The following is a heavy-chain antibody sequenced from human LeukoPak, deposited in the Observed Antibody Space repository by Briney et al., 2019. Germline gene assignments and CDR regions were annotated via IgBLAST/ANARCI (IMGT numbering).Heavy chain of an antibody. CDR3: ARGYYYDSSGYYSRSYYFDY. V-gene: IGHV4-31*03. D-gene: IGHD3-22*01. CDR1: GGSISSGGYY. Sequence: PSETLSLTCTVSGGSISSGGYYWSWIRQHPGKGLEWIGYTYYSGSTYYNPSLKSRVTISVDTSKNQFSLKLSSVTAADTAVYYCARGYYYDSSGYYSRSYYFDYWGQGTLVTVSS. CDR2: TYYSGST. J-gene: IGHJ4*02.